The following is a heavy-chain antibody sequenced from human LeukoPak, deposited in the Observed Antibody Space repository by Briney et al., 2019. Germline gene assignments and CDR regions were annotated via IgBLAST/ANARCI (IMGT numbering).Heavy chain of an antibody. CDR1: GGSISSSTYY. CDR3: ARRVAGRFDH. Sequence: SETLSLTCTVSGGSISSSTYYWGWIRQPPGKGLEWIGYIYYNGNTNYNPSLRSRVTISVDTSKNQFYLKLNSVTAADTAVYYCARRVAGRFDHWGQGILVTVSS. J-gene: IGHJ4*02. V-gene: IGHV4-61*05. D-gene: IGHD2-15*01. CDR2: IYYNGNT.